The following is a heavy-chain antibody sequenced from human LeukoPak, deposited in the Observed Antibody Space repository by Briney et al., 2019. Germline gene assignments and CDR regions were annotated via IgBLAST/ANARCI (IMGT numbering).Heavy chain of an antibody. J-gene: IGHJ3*02. Sequence: GGSLRLSCAASGFTFSNAWMNWVRQAPGKGLEWVGRIKSKTDGGTTDYAAPVKGRFSISRDDSKNTLYLQMNSLKTEDTAMYYCTSRDWEVLPGNAFDIWGQGAMVTVSS. D-gene: IGHD1-26*01. V-gene: IGHV3-15*07. CDR1: GFTFSNAW. CDR2: IKSKTDGGTT. CDR3: TSRDWEVLPGNAFDI.